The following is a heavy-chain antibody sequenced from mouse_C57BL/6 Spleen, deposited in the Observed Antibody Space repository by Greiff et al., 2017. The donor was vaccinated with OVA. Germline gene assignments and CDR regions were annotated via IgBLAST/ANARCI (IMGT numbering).Heavy chain of an antibody. D-gene: IGHD2-5*01. Sequence: EVKVEESGGGLVQPGGSMKLSCVASGFTFSNYWMNWVRQSPEKGLEWVAQISLKSDNSATHYAESVKGRFTISKAESKSSVYLQMNNLRAADTGIYYCTANAYYSNSFDYWGQGTTLTVSS. CDR3: TANAYYSNSFDY. V-gene: IGHV6-3*01. J-gene: IGHJ2*01. CDR1: GFTFSNYW. CDR2: ISLKSDNSAT.